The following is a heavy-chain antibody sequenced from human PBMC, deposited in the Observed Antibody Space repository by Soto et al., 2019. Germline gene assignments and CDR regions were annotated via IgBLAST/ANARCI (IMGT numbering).Heavy chain of an antibody. D-gene: IGHD3-22*01. V-gene: IGHV3-21*01. Sequence: PGGSLRLSCAASGFTFSSYSMNWVRQAPGKGLEWVSSISSSSSYIYYADSVKGRFTISRDNAKNSLYLQMNSLRAEDTAVYYCARDRVESGYPEYFQHWGQGTLVTFSS. CDR2: ISSSSSYI. CDR3: ARDRVESGYPEYFQH. J-gene: IGHJ1*01. CDR1: GFTFSSYS.